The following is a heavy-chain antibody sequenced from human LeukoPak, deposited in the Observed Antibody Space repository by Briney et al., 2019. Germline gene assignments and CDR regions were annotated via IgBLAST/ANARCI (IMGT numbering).Heavy chain of an antibody. CDR3: ARVGFGGFGELWFDP. J-gene: IGHJ5*02. D-gene: IGHD3-10*01. CDR1: GGSISSYY. V-gene: IGHV4-59*01. Sequence: KPSETLSLTCTVSGGSISSYYWSWLRQPPGKGLEWVGYIYYSGSTNYNPSLKSRVTISVDTSKNQFSLKLSSVTAADTAVYYCARVGFGGFGELWFDPWGQGTLVTVSS. CDR2: IYYSGST.